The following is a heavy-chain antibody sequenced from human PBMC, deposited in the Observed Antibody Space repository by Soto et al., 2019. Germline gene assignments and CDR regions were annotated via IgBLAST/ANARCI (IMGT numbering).Heavy chain of an antibody. J-gene: IGHJ4*02. D-gene: IGHD3-16*01. CDR2: ISTEGSSA. CDR3: SRDGAYNMDY. CDR1: GFTFSIHS. Sequence: GGSLRLSCAASGFTFSIHSMHWVRQAPGKGLEWVSYISTEGSSAQYADSVRGRFTISRDNVNNLLFLQMNGLRAEDSALYYCSRDGAYNMDYWGPGSLVTVSS. V-gene: IGHV3-48*01.